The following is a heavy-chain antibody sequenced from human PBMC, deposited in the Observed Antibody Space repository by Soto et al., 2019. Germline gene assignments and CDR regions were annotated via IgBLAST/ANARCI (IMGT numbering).Heavy chain of an antibody. CDR3: ANSQRGTGVYCYYGMDV. CDR1: GFTFSSYA. J-gene: IGHJ6*02. D-gene: IGHD7-27*01. V-gene: IGHV3-23*01. CDR2: ISGSGGST. Sequence: EVQLLESGGGLVQPGGSLRLSCAASGFTFSSYAMSWVRQAPGKGLEWVSAISGSGGSTYYADSVKGRFTISRDNSKNXXYLQMNSLRAEDTGVYYCANSQRGTGVYCYYGMDVGGQGTTGTVSS.